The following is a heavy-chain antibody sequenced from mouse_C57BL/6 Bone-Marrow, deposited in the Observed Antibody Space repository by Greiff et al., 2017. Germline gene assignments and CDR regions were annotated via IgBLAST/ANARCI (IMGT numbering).Heavy chain of an antibody. CDR2: IDPENGDT. CDR1: GFNIKDDY. CDR3: TTGNFDY. Sequence: VQLQQSGAELVRPGASVKLSCTASGFNIKDDYMHWVKQRPEQGLEWIGWIDPENGDTEYASKFQGKATITADTSSNTAYLQLSSLTSEDTAVYYCTTGNFDYWGQGTTRTASS. J-gene: IGHJ2*01. V-gene: IGHV14-4*01.